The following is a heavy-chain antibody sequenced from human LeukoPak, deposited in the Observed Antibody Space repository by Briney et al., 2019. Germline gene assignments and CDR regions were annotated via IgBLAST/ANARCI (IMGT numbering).Heavy chain of an antibody. CDR2: IYYRGST. Sequence: PSETLSLTFTVSGXFINNYYCRRIRQPPGKGLEWIGYIYYRGSTNYNPSLKSRVTFSVDTSKNQISLKLNSVTAADTAVYYCARGGDYGDLRYFDYWGQGTLVTVSS. CDR3: ARGGDYGDLRYFDY. V-gene: IGHV4-59*01. CDR1: GXFINNYY. D-gene: IGHD4-17*01. J-gene: IGHJ4*02.